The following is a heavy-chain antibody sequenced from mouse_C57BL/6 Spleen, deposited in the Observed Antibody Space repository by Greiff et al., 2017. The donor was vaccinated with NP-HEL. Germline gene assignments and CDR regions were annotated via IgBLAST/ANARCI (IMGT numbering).Heavy chain of an antibody. J-gene: IGHJ4*01. CDR3: ARGGYGSLYYAMDY. D-gene: IGHD1-1*01. Sequence: VQLQQSGAELVMPGASVKLSCKASGYTFTSYWMHWVKQRPGQGLEWIGEIDPSDSYTNYNQKFKGKSTLTVDKSSSTAYMQLSSLTSEDSAVYYCARGGYGSLYYAMDYWGQGTSVTVSS. V-gene: IGHV1-69*01. CDR2: IDPSDSYT. CDR1: GYTFTSYW.